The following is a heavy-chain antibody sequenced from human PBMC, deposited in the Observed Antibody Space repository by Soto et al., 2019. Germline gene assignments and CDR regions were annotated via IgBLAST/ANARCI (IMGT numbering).Heavy chain of an antibody. V-gene: IGHV4-34*01. CDR3: ASSNIAAAGFYYYGMDV. CDR2: INHSGST. D-gene: IGHD6-13*01. CDR1: GGSFSGYY. J-gene: IGHJ6*02. Sequence: SETLSLTCAVYGGSFSGYYWSWIRQPPGKGLEWIGEINHSGSTNYNPSLKSRVTISVDTSKNQFSLKLSSVTAADTAVYYCASSNIAAAGFYYYGMDVWGRGTTVTVSS.